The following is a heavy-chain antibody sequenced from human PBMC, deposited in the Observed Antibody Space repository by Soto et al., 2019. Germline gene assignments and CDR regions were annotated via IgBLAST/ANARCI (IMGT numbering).Heavy chain of an antibody. J-gene: IGHJ4*02. CDR3: ASFYGDPGGYYFDY. D-gene: IGHD4-17*01. V-gene: IGHV4-34*01. Sequence: SETLSLTCAVHGGSFSGYYWDWIRQPPGKGLEWIGEVNHGGTSNYNPSLKSRAIISVDRSKNQVSLKLSSVTAADTAVYYCASFYGDPGGYYFDYWGQGTLVTVSS. CDR1: GGSFSGYY. CDR2: VNHGGTS.